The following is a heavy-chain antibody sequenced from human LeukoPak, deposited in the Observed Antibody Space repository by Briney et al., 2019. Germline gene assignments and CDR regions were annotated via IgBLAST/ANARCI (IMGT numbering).Heavy chain of an antibody. V-gene: IGHV3-30*18. CDR1: GFTFSSYA. J-gene: IGHJ6*02. Sequence: PGGSLRLSCAASGFTFSSYAMHWVRQAPGKGLEWVAVISYDGSNKYYADSVKGRFTISRDNSKNTLYLQMNSLRAEDTAVYYCAKPLLWFGEFGYYYGMDVWGQGTTVTVSS. D-gene: IGHD3-10*01. CDR3: AKPLLWFGEFGYYYGMDV. CDR2: ISYDGSNK.